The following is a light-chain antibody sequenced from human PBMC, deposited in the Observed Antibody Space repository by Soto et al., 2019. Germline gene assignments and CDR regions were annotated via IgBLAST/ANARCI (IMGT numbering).Light chain of an antibody. CDR2: LNSDGSH. CDR3: QTWGTGFRV. J-gene: IGLJ2*01. CDR1: SGHSSYA. V-gene: IGLV4-69*01. Sequence: QSVLTQSPSASASLGASVKLTCTLSSGHSSYAIAWHQQQPEKGPRYLMKLNSDGSHSKGDGIPDRFSGSSSGAERYLTISSLQSEDGADYYCQTWGTGFRVFGGGTKLPAL.